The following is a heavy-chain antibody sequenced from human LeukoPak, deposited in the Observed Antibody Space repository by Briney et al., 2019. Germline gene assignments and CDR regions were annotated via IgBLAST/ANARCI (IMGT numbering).Heavy chain of an antibody. CDR2: IIPIFATT. D-gene: IGHD3-10*01. V-gene: IGHV1-69*05. J-gene: IGHJ6*03. CDR1: GGTFSNYA. Sequence: ASVKVSCKASGGTFSNYAISWVRQAPGQGLEWMGGIIPIFATTKYTQQFQGRVLITTDESTSTAYMELSSLRSEDTAVYYCARCPYYYASGSYSAHYHYYMDVWGKGTTVTVPS. CDR3: ARCPYYYASGSYSAHYHYYMDV.